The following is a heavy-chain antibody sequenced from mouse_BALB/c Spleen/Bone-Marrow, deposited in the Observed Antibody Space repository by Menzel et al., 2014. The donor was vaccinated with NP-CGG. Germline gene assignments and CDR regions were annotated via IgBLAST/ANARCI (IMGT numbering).Heavy chain of an antibody. V-gene: IGHV3-6*02. CDR3: ARGNYVDY. CDR2: ISYDGSN. Sequence: EVQLVESGPGLVKPSQSLSLPCSVTGYSITSGYYWNWIRQFPGNKLEWMGYISYDGSNNYNPSLKNRISITRDTSKNQFFLKLNSVTTEDTATYYCARGNYVDYWGQGTTLTVSS. J-gene: IGHJ2*01. CDR1: GYSITSGYY.